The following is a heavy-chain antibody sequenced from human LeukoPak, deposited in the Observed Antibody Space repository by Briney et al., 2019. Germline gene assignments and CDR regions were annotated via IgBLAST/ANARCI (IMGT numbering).Heavy chain of an antibody. CDR1: GGTFSSHA. Sequence: GASVKVSCKASGGTFSSHAISWVRQAPGQGLEWMGGIIPIFGTANYAQKFQGRVTITADESTSTAYMELSSLRSEDTAVYYCARARDKVVPAAANWFDPWGQGTLVTVSS. CDR2: IIPIFGTA. D-gene: IGHD2-2*01. V-gene: IGHV1-69*13. J-gene: IGHJ5*02. CDR3: ARARDKVVPAAANWFDP.